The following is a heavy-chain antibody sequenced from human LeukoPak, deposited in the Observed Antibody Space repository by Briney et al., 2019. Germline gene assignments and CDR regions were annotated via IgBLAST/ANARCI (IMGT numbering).Heavy chain of an antibody. CDR2: INHSGST. J-gene: IGHJ4*02. CDR3: ARGAVIAASPLRY. V-gene: IGHV4-34*01. CDR1: GGSFSGYY. D-gene: IGHD6-6*01. Sequence: SETLSFTCAVYGGSFSGYYWSWIRQPPGKGLEWIGEINHSGSTNYNPSLKSRVTISVDTSKNQFSLKLSSVTAADTAVYYCARGAVIAASPLRYWGQGTLVTVSS.